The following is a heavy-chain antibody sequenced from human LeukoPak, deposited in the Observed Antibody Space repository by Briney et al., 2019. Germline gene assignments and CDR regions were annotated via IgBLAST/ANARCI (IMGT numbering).Heavy chain of an antibody. CDR2: ISAYNGST. CDR1: GYTFTSYG. D-gene: IGHD3-9*01. Sequence: ASVKVSCKASGYTFTSYGISWVRQAPGQGLEWMGWISAYNGSTNYAQKLQGRVTMTTDTSTSTAYMELRSLRSDDTAVYYCARDGGGRYFDWLLFRGPPLDYFDYWGQGTLVTVSS. CDR3: ARDGGGRYFDWLLFRGPPLDYFDY. V-gene: IGHV1-18*01. J-gene: IGHJ4*02.